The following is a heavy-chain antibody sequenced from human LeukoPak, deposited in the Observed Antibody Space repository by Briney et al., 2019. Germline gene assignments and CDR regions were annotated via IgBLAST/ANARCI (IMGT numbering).Heavy chain of an antibody. V-gene: IGHV3-21*01. J-gene: IGHJ3*02. CDR2: ISSRSSYI. CDR3: ARGNAHAFDI. CDR1: GFTFSSYS. D-gene: IGHD1-1*01. Sequence: GGSLRLSCAASGFTFSSYSMNWVRQAPGKGLEWVSSISSRSSYIYYADSVKGRFTISRDNAENTLYLQMNSLRAEDTAVYFCARGNAHAFDIWGQGTMVTVSS.